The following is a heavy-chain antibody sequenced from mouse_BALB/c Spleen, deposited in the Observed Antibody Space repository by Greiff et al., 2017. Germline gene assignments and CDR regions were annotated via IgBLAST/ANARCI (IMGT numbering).Heavy chain of an antibody. J-gene: IGHJ2*01. CDR2: ISSGSSTI. D-gene: IGHD2-1*01. Sequence: EVMLVESGGGLVQPGGSRKLSCAASGFTFSSFGMHWVRQAPEKGLEWVAYISSGSSTIYYADTVKGRFTISRDTPKNTLFLQMTSLRSEDTAMYYCARGGNYGEDFDFWGQGTTLTVSS. V-gene: IGHV5-17*02. CDR1: GFTFSSFG. CDR3: ARGGNYGEDFDF.